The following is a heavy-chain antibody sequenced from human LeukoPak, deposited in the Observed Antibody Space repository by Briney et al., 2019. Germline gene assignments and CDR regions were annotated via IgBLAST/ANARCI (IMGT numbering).Heavy chain of an antibody. Sequence: PGRSLRLSCAASGFTFDDYAVHWVRQAPGKGLEWVSGISWNSGSIGYADSVKGRFTISRDNAKNSLYLQMNSLRAEDMALYYCAKDIRNYYDSSGFDYWGQGTLVTVSS. CDR3: AKDIRNYYDSSGFDY. CDR1: GFTFDDYA. V-gene: IGHV3-9*03. J-gene: IGHJ4*02. CDR2: ISWNSGSI. D-gene: IGHD3-22*01.